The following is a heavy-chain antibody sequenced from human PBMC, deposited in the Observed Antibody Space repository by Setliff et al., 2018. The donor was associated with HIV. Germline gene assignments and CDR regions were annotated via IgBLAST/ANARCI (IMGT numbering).Heavy chain of an antibody. CDR2: IFYSGST. Sequence: SETLSLTCTVSGASISSHYWGWIRQPPGKGLEWIGSIFYSGSTYYNPSLKSRLAMSLDTSSNQFSLKLRSVTAADTAVYYCSRTTVVAVPAANYYFDPWGQGTLVTAPQ. CDR1: GASISSHY. J-gene: IGHJ4*02. V-gene: IGHV4-39*07. CDR3: SRTTVVAVPAANYYFDP. D-gene: IGHD2-2*01.